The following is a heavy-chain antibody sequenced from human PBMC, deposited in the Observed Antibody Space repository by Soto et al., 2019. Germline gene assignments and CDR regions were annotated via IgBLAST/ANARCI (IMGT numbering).Heavy chain of an antibody. V-gene: IGHV1-69*06. CDR2: IIPIFGTA. Sequence: SVKGSCEASGRTYSIYAVDLVRQDPGQGLGRMGGIIPIFGTANYAHKFQGRVTTTADKSTSTAYMELNSLRSEDTAVYYCARDRVREYYSTSSYGSWAFDIWGQGTMVT. D-gene: IGHD6-6*01. CDR1: GRTYSIYA. CDR3: ARDRVREYYSTSSYGSWAFDI. J-gene: IGHJ3*02.